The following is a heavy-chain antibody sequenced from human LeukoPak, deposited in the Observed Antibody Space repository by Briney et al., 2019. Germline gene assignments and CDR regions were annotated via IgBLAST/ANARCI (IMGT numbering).Heavy chain of an antibody. Sequence: SETLSLTCTVSGGSISSYYWSWIRQPPGKGLEWIGYIYYSGSTNYNPSLKSRVTISVDTSKNQFSLKLSSATAADTAVYYCASRMVRARGAFDIWGQGTMVTVSS. CDR3: ASRMVRARGAFDI. D-gene: IGHD3-10*01. CDR2: IYYSGST. CDR1: GGSISSYY. V-gene: IGHV4-59*01. J-gene: IGHJ3*02.